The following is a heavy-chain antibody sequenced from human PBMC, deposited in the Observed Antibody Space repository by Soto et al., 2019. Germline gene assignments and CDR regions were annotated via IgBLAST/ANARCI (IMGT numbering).Heavy chain of an antibody. D-gene: IGHD3-10*01. J-gene: IGHJ5*02. CDR1: GGSISSYY. CDR3: ARDRMVREIPNWFDP. CDR2: IYTSGST. Sequence: SETLSLTCTVSGGSISSYYWSWIRQPAGKGLEWIGRIYTSGSTNYNPSLKSRATMSVDTSKNQFSLKLSSVTAADTAVYYCARDRMVREIPNWFDPWGQGTLVTVSS. V-gene: IGHV4-4*07.